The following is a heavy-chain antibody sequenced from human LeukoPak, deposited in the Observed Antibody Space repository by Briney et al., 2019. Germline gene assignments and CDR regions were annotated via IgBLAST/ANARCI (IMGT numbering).Heavy chain of an antibody. J-gene: IGHJ3*02. CDR1: GGTFSSYA. V-gene: IGHV1-69*04. D-gene: IGHD3-3*01. CDR2: IIPILGIA. Sequence: EASVKVSCKASGGTFSSYAISWVRQAPGQGLEWMGRIIPILGIANYAQKFQGRVTITADKSTSTAYMELSSLRSEDTAVYYCASSGRPGYDFWSGDAFDIWGQGTMVTVSS. CDR3: ASSGRPGYDFWSGDAFDI.